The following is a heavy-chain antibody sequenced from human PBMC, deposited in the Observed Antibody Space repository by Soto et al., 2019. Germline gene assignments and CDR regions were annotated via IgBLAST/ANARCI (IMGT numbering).Heavy chain of an antibody. D-gene: IGHD1-1*01. V-gene: IGHV5-51*01. CDR2: IYPGDSDT. J-gene: IGHJ3*02. Sequence: GESLKISCKGSGYSFTKYWIGWVRQMPGKGLEWMGTIYPGDSDTRYSPSFQVQVTISADKSIITAYLHWSSLKASDTAMYYCARSWSAVIHAFDIWGQGTMVTVSS. CDR1: GYSFTKYW. CDR3: ARSWSAVIHAFDI.